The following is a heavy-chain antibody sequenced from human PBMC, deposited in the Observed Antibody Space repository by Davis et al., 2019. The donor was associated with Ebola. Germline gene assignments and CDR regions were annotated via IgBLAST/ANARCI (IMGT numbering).Heavy chain of an antibody. D-gene: IGHD6-19*01. CDR2: IFADGST. V-gene: IGHV3-53*01. CDR3: ARLVSYSSGWYDYFDY. J-gene: IGHJ4*02. CDR1: GFTFTDYY. Sequence: GGSLRLSCAASGFTFTDYYMSWFRQAPGKGLEWVSVIFADGSTYDTDSVKGRFTISRDNSKNTLYLQINSLRAEDTAVYYCARLVSYSSGWYDYFDYWGQGTVVTVSS.